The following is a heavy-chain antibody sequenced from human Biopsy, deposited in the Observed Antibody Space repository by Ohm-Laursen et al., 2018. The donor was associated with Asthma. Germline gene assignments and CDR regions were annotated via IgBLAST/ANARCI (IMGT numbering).Heavy chain of an antibody. CDR3: ANESGSNYAFDI. CDR1: GFTFSSYG. V-gene: IGHV3-30*18. CDR2: ISYDGSNK. J-gene: IGHJ3*02. D-gene: IGHD1-1*01. Sequence: RSLRLSCAASGFTFSSYGMHWVRQAPGKGLEWVAVISYDGSNKYYADSVKGRFTISRDNSKNTLYLQMNSLRAEDTAVYYCANESGSNYAFDIWGQGTMVTVSS.